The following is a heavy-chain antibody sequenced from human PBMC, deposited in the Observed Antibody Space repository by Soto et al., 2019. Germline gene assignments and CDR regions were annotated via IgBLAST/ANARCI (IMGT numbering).Heavy chain of an antibody. V-gene: IGHV4-59*01. Sequence: SETLSLTCTVSGGSISSYYWSWIRQPPGKGLEWIGYIYYSGSTNYNPSLKSRVTISVDTSKNQFSLKLSSVTAADTAVYYCARTYYDFWSSRQSVLDPGGNWFDPWGQGTLVTVSS. CDR3: ARTYYDFWSSRQSVLDPGGNWFDP. CDR2: IYYSGST. J-gene: IGHJ5*02. D-gene: IGHD3-3*01. CDR1: GGSISSYY.